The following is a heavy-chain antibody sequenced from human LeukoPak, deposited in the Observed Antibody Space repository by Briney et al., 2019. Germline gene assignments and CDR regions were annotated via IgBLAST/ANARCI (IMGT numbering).Heavy chain of an antibody. D-gene: IGHD1-26*01. Sequence: GGSLRLSCAASGFTFDDYAMHWVRQAPGKGLEWVSLISWDGGSTYYADSVKGRFTISRDNAKNSLYLQMNSLRAEDTAVYYCARGGLSRRIVGAKYYFDYWGQGTLVTVSS. CDR1: GFTFDDYA. V-gene: IGHV3-43D*03. J-gene: IGHJ4*02. CDR2: ISWDGGST. CDR3: ARGGLSRRIVGAKYYFDY.